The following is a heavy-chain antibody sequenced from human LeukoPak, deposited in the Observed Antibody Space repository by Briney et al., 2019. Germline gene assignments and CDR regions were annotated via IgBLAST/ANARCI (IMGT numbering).Heavy chain of an antibody. J-gene: IGHJ6*02. CDR2: INPSGGST. D-gene: IGHD5-18*01. Sequence: ASVTVSCKASGYTFTSYYMHWVRQAPGQGLEWMGIINPSGGSTSYAQKFQGRVTMTRDTSTSTVYMKLSSLRSEDTAVYYCASPRKQLGFYGMDVWGQGTTVTVSS. V-gene: IGHV1-46*01. CDR1: GYTFTSYY. CDR3: ASPRKQLGFYGMDV.